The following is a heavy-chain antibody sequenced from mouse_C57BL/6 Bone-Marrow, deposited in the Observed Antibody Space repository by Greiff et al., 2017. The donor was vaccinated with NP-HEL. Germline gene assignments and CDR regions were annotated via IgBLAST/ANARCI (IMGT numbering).Heavy chain of an antibody. CDR1: GFTFSSYA. V-gene: IGHV5-4*01. CDR2: ISDGGSYT. Sequence: EVQRVESGGGLVKPGGSLKLSCAASGFTFSSYAMSWVRQTPEKRLEWVATISDGGSYTYYPDNVKGRFTISRDNAKNNLYLQMSHLKSEDTAMYYCARDDWSGCAYWGQGTLVTVSA. J-gene: IGHJ3*01. D-gene: IGHD2-13*01. CDR3: ARDDWSGCAY.